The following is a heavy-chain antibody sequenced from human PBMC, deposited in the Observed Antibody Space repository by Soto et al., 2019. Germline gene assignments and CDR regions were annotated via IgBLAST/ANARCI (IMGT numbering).Heavy chain of an antibody. CDR2: ISHDGNNA. Sequence: QVQLVESGGGVVQRGKSLRLSCAATGFIFRSYGVHWVRQAPGKGLEWVALISHDGNNAYYADAVNGRFTISRDNAKNTVSLQMNSLRAEDTAVYYCAKQGIEVAGTDYFDYWGQGALVTVAS. CDR1: GFIFRSYG. J-gene: IGHJ4*02. V-gene: IGHV3-30*18. D-gene: IGHD6-19*01. CDR3: AKQGIEVAGTDYFDY.